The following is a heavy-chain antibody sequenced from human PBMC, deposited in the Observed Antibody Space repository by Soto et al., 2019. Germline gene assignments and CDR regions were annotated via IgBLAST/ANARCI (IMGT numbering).Heavy chain of an antibody. CDR3: ARERKGFGYIEY. V-gene: IGHV4-59*01. CDR1: GSITGYY. D-gene: IGHD3-16*01. CDR2: MFHGGTT. Sequence: TSETLSLTCTVSGSITGYYWSWIRQPPGKRLEWIGYMFHGGTTKYNPSLKSRVTLSLDTSKNQFSLSLTSVTAADTALYYCARERKGFGYIEYWGQGALVTVSS. J-gene: IGHJ4*02.